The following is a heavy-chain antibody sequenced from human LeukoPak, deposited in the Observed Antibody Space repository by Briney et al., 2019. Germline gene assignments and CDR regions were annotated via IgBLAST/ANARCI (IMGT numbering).Heavy chain of an antibody. V-gene: IGHV4-4*07. Sequence: PSETLSPTCTVSGGSVTTAHWYWSWIRQPAGKGLEWIGRVYISGDTKYNPSLKSRVIMSLDASKNQFSLRLTSVTAADTAVYYCARLIAEVGGGTNYFDTWGQGTLVTVSS. CDR1: GGSVTTAHWY. D-gene: IGHD2-21*01. J-gene: IGHJ4*02. CDR2: VYISGDT. CDR3: ARLIAEVGGGTNYFDT.